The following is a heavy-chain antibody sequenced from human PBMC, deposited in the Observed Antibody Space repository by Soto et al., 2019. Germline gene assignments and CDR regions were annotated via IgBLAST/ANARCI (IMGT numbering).Heavy chain of an antibody. D-gene: IGHD3-22*01. CDR2: TYYRSKWYI. CDR1: GDSVSSNSAA. J-gene: IGHJ4*02. Sequence: SQTLSLTCAISGDSVSSNSAAWNWIRQSPSRGLEWLGRTYYRSKWYIDYAVSVKSRITINPDTSKNQFSLQLNSVTPEDTAVYYCARWNYYDSSGYRHDGNFDYWGQGTLVTVSS. CDR3: ARWNYYDSSGYRHDGNFDY. V-gene: IGHV6-1*01.